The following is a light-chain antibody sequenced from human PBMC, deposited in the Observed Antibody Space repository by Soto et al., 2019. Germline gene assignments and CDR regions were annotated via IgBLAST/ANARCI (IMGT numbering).Light chain of an antibody. CDR1: QSLLHTNGNTY. CDR2: LGS. CDR3: KQGLQTPLT. Sequence: DIVMTQSPLSLPVTPGEPASISCRSSQSLLHTNGNTYLDWYVQKPGQSPQLLIYLGSYRASVVPERFSGSGSGTDFTLKISRVEAEDIGVYYCKQGLQTPLTFGGGTKVEIK. J-gene: IGKJ4*01. V-gene: IGKV2-28*01.